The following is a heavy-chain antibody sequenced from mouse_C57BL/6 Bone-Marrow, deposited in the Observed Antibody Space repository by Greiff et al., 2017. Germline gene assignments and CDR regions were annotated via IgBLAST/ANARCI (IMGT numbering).Heavy chain of an antibody. Sequence: VQLQQSGAELVKPGASVKLSCKASGYTFTSYWMHWVKQRPGRGLEWIGRIVPNSGGTKYTEKFKSKATLTVDKPSRTAYMQLRSLPSEDSAASVCARVASVTTEPACLDDWGKGTTLTVSS. D-gene: IGHD1-1*01. CDR1: GYTFTSYW. V-gene: IGHV1-62-3*01. CDR2: IVPNSGGT. CDR3: ARVASVTTEPACLDD. J-gene: IGHJ2*01.